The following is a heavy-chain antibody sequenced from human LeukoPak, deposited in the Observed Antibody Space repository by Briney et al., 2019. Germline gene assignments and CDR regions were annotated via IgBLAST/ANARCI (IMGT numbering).Heavy chain of an antibody. CDR1: GFTFGDYA. V-gene: IGHV3-49*04. J-gene: IGHJ3*02. Sequence: SLRLSCTASGFTFGDYAMSWVRQAPGKGLEWVGFIRSKAYGGTTEYAASVKGRFTISRDDSKSIAYLQMNSLKTEDTAVYYCTVNYYDSSGYYYEVAFDIWGQGTMVTVSS. D-gene: IGHD3-22*01. CDR2: IRSKAYGGTT. CDR3: TVNYYDSSGYYYEVAFDI.